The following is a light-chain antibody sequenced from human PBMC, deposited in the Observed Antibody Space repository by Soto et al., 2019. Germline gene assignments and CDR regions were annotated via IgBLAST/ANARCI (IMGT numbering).Light chain of an antibody. CDR3: FSYTSSGTYV. CDR2: EVS. CDR1: SSDVGNYKY. V-gene: IGLV2-14*01. Sequence: QSVLTQPASVSGSPGQSITISCTGTSSDVGNYKYVSWYQQHPGKAHKLMIYEVSNRPSGVSNRFSGSKSGNTASLTISGLQAEDETDYYCFSYTSSGTYVFGTGTKV. J-gene: IGLJ1*01.